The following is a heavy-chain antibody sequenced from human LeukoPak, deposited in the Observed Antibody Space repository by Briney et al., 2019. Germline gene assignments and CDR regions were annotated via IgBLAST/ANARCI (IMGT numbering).Heavy chain of an antibody. Sequence: ASVKVSCKASGYTFTGYYMHWVRQAPGQGIEWMGWTNPNSGGTNYAQKFQGRVTMTRDTSISTAYMELSRLRSDDTAVYYCARTSYYYDSSGYYPQWGQGTLVTVSS. CDR2: TNPNSGGT. CDR3: ARTSYYYDSSGYYPQ. D-gene: IGHD3-22*01. J-gene: IGHJ4*02. V-gene: IGHV1-2*02. CDR1: GYTFTGYY.